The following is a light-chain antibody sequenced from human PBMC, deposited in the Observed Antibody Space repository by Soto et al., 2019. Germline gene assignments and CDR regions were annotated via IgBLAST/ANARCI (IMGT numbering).Light chain of an antibody. CDR2: GAS. J-gene: IGKJ3*01. CDR1: QSVSSSY. Sequence: EIVLTQSPGTLSLSPGERATLSCMASQSVSSSYLAWYQQKPGQAHRLLIYGASSRATGIPDRFSGSGSGTDFTLTISRLEPEDFAVYYCQQYGSSPFTFGPGTKVDIK. V-gene: IGKV3-20*01. CDR3: QQYGSSPFT.